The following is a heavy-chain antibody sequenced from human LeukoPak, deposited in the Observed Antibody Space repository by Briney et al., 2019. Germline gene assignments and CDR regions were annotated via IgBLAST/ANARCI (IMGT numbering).Heavy chain of an antibody. J-gene: IGHJ4*02. CDR1: GFPFGKYW. CDR2: KKLDGSEK. V-gene: IGHV3-7*03. D-gene: IGHD3-3*01. CDR3: ARDQYDTWSRRGNFDS. Sequence: GGSLRLSCVASGFPFGKYWMSWVRQAPGKGLEGVANKKLDGSEKNYVDSVKGRFTISRDNTKNSLYLQMNSLRAEDTAVFYCARDQYDTWSRRGNFDSWGQGTLVIVSS.